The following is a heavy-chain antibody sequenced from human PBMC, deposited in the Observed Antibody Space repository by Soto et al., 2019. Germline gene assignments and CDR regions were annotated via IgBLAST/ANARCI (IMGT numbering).Heavy chain of an antibody. Sequence: EVRLSESGGGLVQPGGSLRLSCAASEFTFSRYAMIWVRQAPGKGLGWVSTIRGSGDSTFYADSVKGRFTVARDQSENTLYLKMNSLRAEDTAFYYCAKDHGHASNTIDLSGQGTLVTVSS. CDR3: AKDHGHASNTIDL. V-gene: IGHV3-23*01. CDR2: IRGSGDST. J-gene: IGHJ4*02. CDR1: EFTFSRYA. D-gene: IGHD1-1*01.